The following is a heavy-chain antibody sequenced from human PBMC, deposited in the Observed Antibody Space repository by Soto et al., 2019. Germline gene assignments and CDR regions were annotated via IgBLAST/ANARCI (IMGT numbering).Heavy chain of an antibody. J-gene: IGHJ4*02. V-gene: IGHV4-31*03. CDR3: ATSERDCSGGSCYSLDY. CDR1: GGSISSGGYY. CDR2: IYYSGST. Sequence: PSETLSLTCTVSGGSISSGGYYWSWIRQHPGKGLEWIGYIYYSGSTYYNPSLKSRVTISVDTSKNQFSLKLSSVTAADTAVYYCATSERDCSGGSCYSLDYWGQGTLVTVSS. D-gene: IGHD2-15*01.